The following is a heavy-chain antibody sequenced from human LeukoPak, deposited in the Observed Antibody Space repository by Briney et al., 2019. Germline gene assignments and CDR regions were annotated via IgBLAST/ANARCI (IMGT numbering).Heavy chain of an antibody. CDR3: VKDLSGSFSFDQ. Sequence: PGVSLRLSCAGSGFTFSSYSMNWVRQAPGKGLEWVSYISSGSSNIFYADSVKGRFTSSRDNAKNSLYLQMNSLRPEDTAVYYCVKDLSGSFSFDQWGQGTLVTVSS. D-gene: IGHD1-26*01. CDR1: GFTFSSYS. CDR2: ISSGSSNI. V-gene: IGHV3-48*01. J-gene: IGHJ4*02.